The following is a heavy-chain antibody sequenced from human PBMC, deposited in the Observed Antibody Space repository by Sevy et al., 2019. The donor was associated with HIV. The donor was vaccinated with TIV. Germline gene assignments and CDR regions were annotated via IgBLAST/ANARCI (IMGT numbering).Heavy chain of an antibody. V-gene: IGHV3-21*01. CDR2: ISSSSYYI. D-gene: IGHD1-1*01. J-gene: IGHJ3*02. Sequence: GGSLRLSCAASGFTFSDYSMNWVRQAPGKGLEWVSSISSSSYYIYYADSVKGRFTISRDNAKNSLYLQMNSLRAEDTAVYYCARATGTEALDAFDIWGQGTMVIVSS. CDR1: GFTFSDYS. CDR3: ARATGTEALDAFDI.